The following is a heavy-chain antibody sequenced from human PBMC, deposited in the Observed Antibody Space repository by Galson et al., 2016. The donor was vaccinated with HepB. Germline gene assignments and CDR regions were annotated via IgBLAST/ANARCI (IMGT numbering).Heavy chain of an antibody. CDR3: AREVVVGSVRNWFDP. CDR1: GGSISSGDYY. D-gene: IGHD2-15*01. Sequence: TLSLTCTVSGGSISSGDYYWSWLRQPPGKGLEWIGYIYYSGSTYYNPSLKSRVTISIDTSKNQISLTLSSVTAADTAVYYCAREVVVGSVRNWFDPWGQGTLVTVSS. CDR2: IYYSGST. J-gene: IGHJ5*02. V-gene: IGHV4-30-4*01.